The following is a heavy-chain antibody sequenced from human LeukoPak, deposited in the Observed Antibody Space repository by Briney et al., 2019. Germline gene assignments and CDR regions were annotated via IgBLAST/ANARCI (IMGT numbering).Heavy chain of an antibody. CDR1: GYTFTVYY. J-gene: IGHJ5*02. D-gene: IGHD3-9*01. Sequence: GASVKVSCKASGYTFTVYYMHWVRQAPGQGLEWMGWINPNSGGTNYAQKFQGRVTMTRDTSISTAYMELSTLRSDDTAVYYRARAGDYDNLTGNGYNWFDPWGQGTLVTVSS. CDR3: ARAGDYDNLTGNGYNWFDP. V-gene: IGHV1-2*02. CDR2: INPNSGGT.